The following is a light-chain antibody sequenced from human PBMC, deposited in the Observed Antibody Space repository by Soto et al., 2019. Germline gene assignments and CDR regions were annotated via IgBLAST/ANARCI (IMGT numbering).Light chain of an antibody. CDR1: SSDVGGYNY. CDR3: SSYTSSSPYV. CDR2: EVS. Sequence: QSALTQPASVSGSPGQSITISCTGTSSDVGGYNYVSWYQQHPGKAPQLMIYEVSNRPSGVSNRFSGSKSVNTASLNISGLQAEDEADYYCSSYTSSSPYVFGTGTKVTV. J-gene: IGLJ1*01. V-gene: IGLV2-14*01.